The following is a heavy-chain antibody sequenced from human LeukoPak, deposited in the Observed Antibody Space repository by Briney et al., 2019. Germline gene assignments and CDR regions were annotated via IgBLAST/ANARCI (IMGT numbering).Heavy chain of an antibody. Sequence: RTGGSLRLSCAASGFTFSNYAMSWVRHALGKWLEWVLDISDSGGITYYADSVKGRFTLSRDNSKNTVYLKMNILRTEDTAVYYCAKEGTPQVSTWYDIWGQGTQVIVSS. CDR1: GFTFSNYA. CDR2: ISDSGGIT. V-gene: IGHV3-23*01. J-gene: IGHJ4*02. CDR3: AKEGTPQVSTWYDI. D-gene: IGHD6-13*01.